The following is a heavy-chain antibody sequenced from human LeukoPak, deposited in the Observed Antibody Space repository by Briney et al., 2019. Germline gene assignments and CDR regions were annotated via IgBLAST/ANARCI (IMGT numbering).Heavy chain of an antibody. V-gene: IGHV3-30*18. J-gene: IGHJ4*02. D-gene: IGHD5-18*01. CDR2: ISYDGSNK. Sequence: PGGSLRLSCAASGFTFSSYGMHWVRQAPGKGLEWVAVISYDGSNKYYADSVKGRFTISRDNSKNTLFLQMNSLRAEDTAVYYCAKEIEPRGYSFCHDYWGQGTLVTVSS. CDR3: AKEIEPRGYSFCHDY. CDR1: GFTFSSYG.